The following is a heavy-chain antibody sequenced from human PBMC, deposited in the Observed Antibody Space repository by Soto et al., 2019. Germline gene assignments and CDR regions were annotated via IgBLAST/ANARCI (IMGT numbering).Heavy chain of an antibody. CDR1: VFTFSSYA. Sequence: GGSLRLSCASSVFTFSSYAMSWVRQAPGKGLEWVSAISGSGGSTYYADSVKGRFTISRDNSKNTLYLQMNSLRAEDTAVYYCAKDHYYDSSGYVYWGQGTLVTVSS. CDR2: ISGSGGST. D-gene: IGHD3-22*01. V-gene: IGHV3-23*01. CDR3: AKDHYYDSSGYVY. J-gene: IGHJ4*02.